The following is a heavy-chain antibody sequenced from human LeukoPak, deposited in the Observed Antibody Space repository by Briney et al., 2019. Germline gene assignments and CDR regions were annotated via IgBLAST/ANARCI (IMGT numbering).Heavy chain of an antibody. CDR3: ARAGYSSSWYSS. V-gene: IGHV3-66*01. Sequence: PGGSLRLSCAASGFTVSSNYMSWVRQAPGKGLEWVSVIYSGGSTYYADSVKGRFTISRDNAKNSLSLQMNSLRAEDTAVYYCARAGYSSSWYSSWGQGTTVTVSS. CDR1: GFTVSSNY. J-gene: IGHJ6*02. D-gene: IGHD6-13*01. CDR2: IYSGGST.